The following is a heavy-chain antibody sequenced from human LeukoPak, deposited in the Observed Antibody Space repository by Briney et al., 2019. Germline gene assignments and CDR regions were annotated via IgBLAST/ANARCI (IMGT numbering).Heavy chain of an antibody. Sequence: SETLSLTCTVSGGSISSYYWSRIRQPPGKGLEWIGYIYYSGSTNYNPSLKSRVTISVDTSKNQFSLKLSSVTAADTAVYYCAATYYYGSGSYEDYWGQGTLVTVSS. V-gene: IGHV4-59*01. J-gene: IGHJ4*02. D-gene: IGHD3-10*01. CDR3: AATYYYGSGSYEDY. CDR2: IYYSGST. CDR1: GGSISSYY.